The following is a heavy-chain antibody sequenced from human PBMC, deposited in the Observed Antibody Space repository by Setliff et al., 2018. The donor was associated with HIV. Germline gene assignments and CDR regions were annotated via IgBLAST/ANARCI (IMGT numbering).Heavy chain of an antibody. CDR2: INAGYGNT. CDR1: GYTFTSYA. D-gene: IGHD3-9*01. CDR3: ATVPLGDWSFDS. Sequence: ASVKVSCKASGYTFTSYAIHWVRQAPGQSLEWMGWINAGYGNTKYSQKFQGRVTITRDASASTAYMELSSLRSEDTAVYYCATVPLGDWSFDSWGQGTLVTVSS. J-gene: IGHJ4*02. V-gene: IGHV1-3*01.